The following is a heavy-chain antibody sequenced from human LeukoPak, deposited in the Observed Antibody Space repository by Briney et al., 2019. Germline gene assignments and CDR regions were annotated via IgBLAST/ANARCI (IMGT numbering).Heavy chain of an antibody. J-gene: IGHJ3*02. D-gene: IGHD3-22*01. V-gene: IGHV4-31*03. Sequence: SETLSLTCTVSGGSISSGTYFWNWIRQHPGKGLEWIGYISYSGSAYYNPSRRSRVAISVDTSKNQFSLKLSFVTAADTAVYYCARDPYAMYDSSGYGAFDIWGQGTMVTVSS. CDR2: ISYSGSA. CDR1: GGSISSGTYF. CDR3: ARDPYAMYDSSGYGAFDI.